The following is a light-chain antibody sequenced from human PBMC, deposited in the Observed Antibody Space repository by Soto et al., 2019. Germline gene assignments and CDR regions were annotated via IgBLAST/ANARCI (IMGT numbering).Light chain of an antibody. CDR1: SGSVSTSYY. Sequence: QTVVTQEPSFSVSPGRTVTLTCGLSSGSVSTSYYPSWYQQTPGQAPRTLIYSTNTRSSGVPDRYSGSILGNKAALTITGASADDESDYYWVLYMGSGIWVFGGGPKLTVL. V-gene: IGLV8-61*01. J-gene: IGLJ3*02. CDR3: VLYMGSGIWV. CDR2: STN.